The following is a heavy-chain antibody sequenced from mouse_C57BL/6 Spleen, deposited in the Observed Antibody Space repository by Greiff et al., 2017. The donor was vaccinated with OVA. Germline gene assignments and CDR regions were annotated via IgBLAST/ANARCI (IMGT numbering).Heavy chain of an antibody. CDR2: INPNNGGT. CDR3: ARYPFYYGSSHWYFDV. CDR1: GCTFTDYY. J-gene: IGHJ1*03. V-gene: IGHV1-26*01. Sequence: VQLQQSGPELVKPGASVKISCKASGCTFTDYYMNWVKQSHGKSLEWIGDINPNNGGTSYNQKFKGKATLTVDKSSRTAYMELRSLTSEDSAVYYCARYPFYYGSSHWYFDVWGTGTTVTVSS. D-gene: IGHD1-1*01.